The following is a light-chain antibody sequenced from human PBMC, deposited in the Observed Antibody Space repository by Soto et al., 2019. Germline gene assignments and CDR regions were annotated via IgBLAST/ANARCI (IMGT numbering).Light chain of an antibody. CDR3: QHYNNWPSYG. CDR2: DAS. V-gene: IGKV3-15*01. CDR1: QSISNN. Sequence: EVVLTQSPATLSVSPGERATLSCRASQSISNNLAWYQQKPGQAPRLLIYDASTRATGIPARFSGSGSGTQFTLPISSLQSEDFAVYYCQHYNNWPSYGFPRGTKLEIK. J-gene: IGKJ2*03.